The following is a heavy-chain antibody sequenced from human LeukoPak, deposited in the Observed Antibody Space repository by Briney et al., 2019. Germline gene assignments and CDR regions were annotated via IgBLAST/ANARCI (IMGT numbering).Heavy chain of an antibody. D-gene: IGHD6-19*01. CDR1: GESFSGYY. Sequence: SETLSLTCAVYGESFSGYYWSWIRQPPGKGLEWIGEINHSGSTNYNPSLKSRVTISVDTSKNQFSLKLSSVTAADTAVYYCARGSSSGWPYWGQGTLVTVSS. CDR2: INHSGST. J-gene: IGHJ4*02. CDR3: ARGSSSGWPY. V-gene: IGHV4-34*01.